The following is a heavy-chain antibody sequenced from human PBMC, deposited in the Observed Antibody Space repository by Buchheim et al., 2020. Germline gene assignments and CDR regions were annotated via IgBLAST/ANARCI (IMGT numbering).Heavy chain of an antibody. D-gene: IGHD3-9*01. V-gene: IGHV3-30*18. Sequence: QVQLVESGGGVIQPGRSLRLSCAASGFTFSSSAMHWVRQAPGKGLEWVAVISYDGSDEYLVGSVKGRFTISRDNSKNTLYLQMNSLRAEDTAVYYCAKGGNTYFDGIDFWGQGTL. J-gene: IGHJ4*02. CDR2: ISYDGSDE. CDR3: AKGGNTYFDGIDF. CDR1: GFTFSSSA.